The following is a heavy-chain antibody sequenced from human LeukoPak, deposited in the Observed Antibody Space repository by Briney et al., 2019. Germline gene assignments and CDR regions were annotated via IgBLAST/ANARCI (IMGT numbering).Heavy chain of an antibody. CDR2: IRLDGSNK. Sequence: GGSLRLSCAASGFTFSSYGMHWVRQAPGKGLEWVAFIRLDGSNKYYADSVRGRFTISRDNSKNTLYLQMNSLRAEDTAVYYCAKAVGATNTNYYYYYMDVWGKGTTVTVSS. V-gene: IGHV3-30*02. CDR1: GFTFSSYG. CDR3: AKAVGATNTNYYYYYMDV. D-gene: IGHD1-26*01. J-gene: IGHJ6*03.